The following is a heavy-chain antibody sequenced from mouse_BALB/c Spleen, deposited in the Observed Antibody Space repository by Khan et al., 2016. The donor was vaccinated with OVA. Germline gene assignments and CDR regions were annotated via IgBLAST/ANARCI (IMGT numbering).Heavy chain of an antibody. CDR3: ARAYYRYDGYYAMDY. CDR1: GFSLSRYN. D-gene: IGHD2-14*01. V-gene: IGHV2-6-4*01. CDR2: IWGGGGT. J-gene: IGHJ4*01. Sequence: VKLLESGPGLVAPSPSLSITCTVSGFSLSRYNIHWVRQPPGKGLEWLGMIWGGGGTDYNSTLKSRLSISKDNSKSQVFLKMNSLQTDDSAMYYGARAYYRYDGYYAMDYWGQGTSVTVSS.